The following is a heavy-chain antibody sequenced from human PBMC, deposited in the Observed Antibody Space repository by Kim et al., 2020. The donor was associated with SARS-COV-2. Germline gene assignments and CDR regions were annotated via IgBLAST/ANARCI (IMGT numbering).Heavy chain of an antibody. D-gene: IGHD3-9*01. J-gene: IGHJ1*01. V-gene: IGHV1-69*01. CDR3: ARGSVYDILTGYGYFQH. Sequence: FQGRVTITADESTSTAYMELSSLRSEDTAVYYCARGSVYDILTGYGYFQHWGQGTLVTVSS.